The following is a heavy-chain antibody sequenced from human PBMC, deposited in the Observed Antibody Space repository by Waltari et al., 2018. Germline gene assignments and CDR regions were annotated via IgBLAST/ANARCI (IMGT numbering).Heavy chain of an antibody. CDR3: ARGGKTRVFGY. CDR2: AKYTGSA. CDR1: GGSLSGYY. D-gene: IGHD1-7*01. Sequence: QVQLQQWGAGLLKPSETLSLSCAVYGGSLSGYYWSWIRQTAGKGLEWIGEAKYTGSATYNPSLKSRDSISVDTSKNQLSLKLKSVTAADTAVYFCARGGKTRVFGYWGQGTLVAVSS. J-gene: IGHJ4*02. V-gene: IGHV4-34*02.